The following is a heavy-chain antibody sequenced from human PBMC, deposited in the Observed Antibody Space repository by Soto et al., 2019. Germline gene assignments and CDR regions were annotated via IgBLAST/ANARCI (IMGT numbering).Heavy chain of an antibody. CDR1: GFTFSSYS. CDR2: ISSSSSTI. Sequence: GGSLRLSCAASGFTFSSYSMNWVRQAPGKGLEWVSYISSSSSTIYYADSVKGRFTISRDNAKNSLYLQMNSLRDEDTAVYYCARDAVAGTRYYGMDVWGQGTTVTVSS. J-gene: IGHJ6*02. D-gene: IGHD6-19*01. CDR3: ARDAVAGTRYYGMDV. V-gene: IGHV3-48*02.